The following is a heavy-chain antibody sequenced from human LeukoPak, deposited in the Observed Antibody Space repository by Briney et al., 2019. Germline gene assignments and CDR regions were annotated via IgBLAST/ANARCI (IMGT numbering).Heavy chain of an antibody. V-gene: IGHV1-46*01. CDR3: ARAYYESSAYRHAVYFDY. D-gene: IGHD3-22*01. J-gene: IGHJ4*02. Sequence: ASVKVSCKASGYTFTSYYMHWVRQAPGQGLEWMGIINPSGGSTSYAQKFQGRVTMTRDTSTNTVYMHLSSLSSDDTAVYYCARAYYESSAYRHAVYFDYWGQGTLVTVSS. CDR2: INPSGGST. CDR1: GYTFTSYY.